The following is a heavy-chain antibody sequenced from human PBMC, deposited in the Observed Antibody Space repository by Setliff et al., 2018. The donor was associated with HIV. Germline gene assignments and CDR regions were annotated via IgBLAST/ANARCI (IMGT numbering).Heavy chain of an antibody. CDR1: GGSISSGIQY. D-gene: IGHD3-22*01. Sequence: PSETLSLTCNVSGGSISSGIQYWGWVRQSPGKGLEWIGTISYSGNAYYNPSLKSRVTISVDTSKSQFSLDLRSEDTAVYYCAARPRVDNSGFYDYYYMDVWGNGTTVTVSS. J-gene: IGHJ6*03. CDR3: AARPRVDNSGFYDYYYMDV. CDR2: ISYSGNA. V-gene: IGHV4-39*07.